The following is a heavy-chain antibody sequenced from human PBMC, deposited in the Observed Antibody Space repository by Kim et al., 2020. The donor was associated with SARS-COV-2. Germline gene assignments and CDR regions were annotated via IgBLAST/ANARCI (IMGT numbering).Heavy chain of an antibody. CDR3: ARYGEVIAVAGSLGYYGMDV. J-gene: IGHJ6*02. CDR1: GYTFTSYD. D-gene: IGHD6-19*01. V-gene: IGHV1-8*01. Sequence: ASLKVSCKASGYTFTSYDINWVRQATGQGLEWMGWMNPNSGNTGYAQKFQGRVTMTRNTSISTAYMELSSLRSEDTAVYYCARYGEVIAVAGSLGYYGMDVWGQGTTVTVSS. CDR2: MNPNSGNT.